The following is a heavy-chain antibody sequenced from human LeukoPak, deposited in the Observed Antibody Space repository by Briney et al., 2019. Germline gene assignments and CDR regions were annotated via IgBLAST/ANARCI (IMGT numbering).Heavy chain of an antibody. CDR3: AKSAVIIGYFDY. CDR1: GFTFTNYA. Sequence: GSLRLSCAASGFTFTNYAMHWVRQAPGKGLEWVAVISYDGSNEYYADSVEGRFSISRDNSKDTVILQMDSLTPEDTAVYFCAKSAVIIGYFDYWGQGTLVTVSS. CDR2: ISYDGSNE. J-gene: IGHJ4*02. V-gene: IGHV3-30*18. D-gene: IGHD2-21*01.